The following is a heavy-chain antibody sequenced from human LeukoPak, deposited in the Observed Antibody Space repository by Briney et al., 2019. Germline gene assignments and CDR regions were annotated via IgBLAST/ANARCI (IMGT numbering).Heavy chain of an antibody. Sequence: ASVKVSCKASGYTFTAHYMHWVRQAPGQGLEWMGRINPSSGDTEYGQRFQGRVTLTRDTSSSTANMELRRLRSDDTAVYYCARDPGYSYAFDIWGQGTVVIVSS. CDR1: GYTFTAHY. V-gene: IGHV1-2*06. CDR2: INPSSGDT. D-gene: IGHD2-21*01. CDR3: ARDPGYSYAFDI. J-gene: IGHJ3*02.